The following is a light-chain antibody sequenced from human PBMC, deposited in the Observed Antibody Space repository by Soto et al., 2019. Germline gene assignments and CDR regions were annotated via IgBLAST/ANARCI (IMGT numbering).Light chain of an antibody. CDR3: MSYAGGNRFV. J-gene: IGLJ1*01. Sequence: QSVLTQLPSASGSPGQSVTISCAGTINDVGGYNYVSWYQQHPGKVPQLMIYQVTKRPSGVPDRFSASKSDTTASLTISGLQAEDEGDYYCMSYAGGNRFVFGTG. CDR1: INDVGGYNY. V-gene: IGLV2-8*01. CDR2: QVT.